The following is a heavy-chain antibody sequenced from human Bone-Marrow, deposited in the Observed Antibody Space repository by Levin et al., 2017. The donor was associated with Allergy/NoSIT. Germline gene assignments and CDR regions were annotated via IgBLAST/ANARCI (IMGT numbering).Heavy chain of an antibody. V-gene: IGHV1-8*01. J-gene: IGHJ6*02. CDR2: MSPSSGNQ. D-gene: IGHD3-16*01. CDR1: GYTFSSRD. Sequence: GESLKISCKSSGYTFSSRDINWVRQAPGHGPEWMGWMSPSSGNQGSSQKFQGRISMTWDTSQGTAYMEMTGLTYDDTGIYFCARGQSRASSKWRPCDYALDVWGQGTTV. CDR3: ARGQSRASSKWRPCDYALDV.